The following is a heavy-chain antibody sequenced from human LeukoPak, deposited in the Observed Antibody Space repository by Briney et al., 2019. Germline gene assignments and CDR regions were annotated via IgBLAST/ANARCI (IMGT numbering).Heavy chain of an antibody. CDR3: ASRATVTTDRFWFDP. D-gene: IGHD4-11*01. CDR2: IYSGGST. J-gene: IGHJ5*02. Sequence: PSETLSLTCAVSGGSISSGGYSWSWVRQAPGKGLEWVSVIYSGGSTSYADSVKGRFTISRDNSKNTLYLQMNSLRAEDTAVYYCASRATVTTDRFWFDPWGQGTLVTVSS. CDR1: GGSISSGGYS. V-gene: IGHV3-53*01.